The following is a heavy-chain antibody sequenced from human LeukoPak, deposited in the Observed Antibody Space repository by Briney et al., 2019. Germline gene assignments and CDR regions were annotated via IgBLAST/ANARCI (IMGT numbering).Heavy chain of an antibody. Sequence: SETLSLTCTVSGGSISSYYWSWIRQPPGKGLEWIGYIYYSGSTNYNPSLKSRVTISVDTSKNQFSLHLNSVTPEDTAMYYCARGWNYAFDSWGQGTLVTVSS. CDR1: GGSISSYY. CDR2: IYYSGST. D-gene: IGHD1-7*01. J-gene: IGHJ4*02. CDR3: ARGWNYAFDS. V-gene: IGHV4-59*08.